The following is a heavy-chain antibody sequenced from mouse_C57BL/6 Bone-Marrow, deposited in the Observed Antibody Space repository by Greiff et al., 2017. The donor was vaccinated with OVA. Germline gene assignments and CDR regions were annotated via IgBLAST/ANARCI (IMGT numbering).Heavy chain of an antibody. Sequence: VKLVESGPGLVAPSQSLSITCTVSGFSLTSYAISWVRQPPGKGLEWLGVIWPGGGTNYNSSLKSRLSISKDNSKSQVFLKMNSLQSEDTARYYCARGGTNWDGSFAYWGQGTLVTVSA. D-gene: IGHD4-1*01. CDR2: IWPGGGT. J-gene: IGHJ3*01. V-gene: IGHV2-9-1*01. CDR3: ARGGTNWDGSFAY. CDR1: GFSLTSYA.